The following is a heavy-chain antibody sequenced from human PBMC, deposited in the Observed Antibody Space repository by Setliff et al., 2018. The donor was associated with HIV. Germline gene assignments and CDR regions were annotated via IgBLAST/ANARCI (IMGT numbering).Heavy chain of an antibody. J-gene: IGHJ3*02. Sequence: SETLSLTCTVSGVSITSYYLNWIRQPPGKGLEWIGYGHYSGNTKQNPSLRSRVTISLDTSKNQLSLTLYSVSAADTAVYYFARWEAAQKAFDIWGHGTMVTFSS. CDR2: GHYSGNT. V-gene: IGHV4-59*08. CDR3: ARWEAAQKAFDI. D-gene: IGHD1-26*01. CDR1: GVSITSYY.